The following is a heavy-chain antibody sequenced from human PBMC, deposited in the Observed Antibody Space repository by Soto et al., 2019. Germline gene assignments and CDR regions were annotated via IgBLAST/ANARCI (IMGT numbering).Heavy chain of an antibody. CDR2: IYYSGST. V-gene: IGHV4-31*03. J-gene: IGHJ4*02. CDR1: GGSISSGGYY. Sequence: SETLSLTCTVSGGSISSGGYYWSWIRQHPGKGLEWIGYIYYSGSTYYNPSLKSRVTISVDTSKNQFSLKLSSVTAADTAVYYCARKGGPILPFDYWGQGTLVTVSS. CDR3: ARKGGPILPFDY.